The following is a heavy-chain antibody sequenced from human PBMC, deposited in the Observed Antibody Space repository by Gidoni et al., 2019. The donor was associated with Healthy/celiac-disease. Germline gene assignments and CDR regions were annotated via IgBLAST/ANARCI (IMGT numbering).Heavy chain of an antibody. CDR3: ARGEVSHWFDP. CDR1: GVSFSGYY. D-gene: IGHD1-20*01. J-gene: IGHJ5*02. CDR2: INHSGST. V-gene: IGHV4-34*01. Sequence: QVQLQQWGAGLLKPSGTLSLTCAVYGVSFSGYYWSWIRQPPGKGLEWIGEINHSGSTNYHPSLKSRVTISVDTSKNQFSLKLSSVTAADTAVYYCARGEVSHWFDPWGQGTLVTVSS.